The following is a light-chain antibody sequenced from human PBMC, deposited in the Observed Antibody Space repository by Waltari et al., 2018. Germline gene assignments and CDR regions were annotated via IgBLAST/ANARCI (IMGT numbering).Light chain of an antibody. J-gene: IGLJ3*02. Sequence: QSVLTQPPSASGTPGQRATIPCSVRSSNIGSSTVNWYQHLPGTAPNLLIYSNNQRPSGVPDRFSGSKSGTSASLAISGLQSEDEADYYCAAWDDSLNWVFGGGTKLTVL. V-gene: IGLV1-44*01. CDR2: SNN. CDR3: AAWDDSLNWV. CDR1: SSNIGSST.